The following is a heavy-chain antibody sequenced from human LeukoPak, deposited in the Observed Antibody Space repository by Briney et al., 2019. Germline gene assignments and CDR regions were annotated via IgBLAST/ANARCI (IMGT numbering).Heavy chain of an antibody. Sequence: MPSETLSLTCAVYGGSFSGYYWSWIRQPPGKGLEWIGEINHSGSTNYNPSLKSRVTISVDTSKNQFSLKLSSVTAADTAVYYCARGRDYYDSSGYYAFDIRGQGTMVTVSS. D-gene: IGHD3-22*01. CDR1: GGSFSGYY. J-gene: IGHJ3*02. CDR3: ARGRDYYDSSGYYAFDI. CDR2: INHSGST. V-gene: IGHV4-34*01.